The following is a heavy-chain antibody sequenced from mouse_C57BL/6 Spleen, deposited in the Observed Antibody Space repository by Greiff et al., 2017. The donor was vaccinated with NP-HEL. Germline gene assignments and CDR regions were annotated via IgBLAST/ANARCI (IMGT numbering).Heavy chain of an antibody. CDR1: GYSITSGYY. D-gene: IGHD2-3*01. CDR2: ISYDGSN. J-gene: IGHJ4*01. CDR3: ARVYDGYYVDYAMDY. V-gene: IGHV3-6*01. Sequence: DVQLQESGPGLVKPSQSLSLTCSVTGYSITSGYYWNWIRQFPGNKLEWMGYISYDGSNNYNPSLKNRISITRDTSKNQFFLKLNSVTTEDTATYYCARVYDGYYVDYAMDYWGQGTSVTVSS.